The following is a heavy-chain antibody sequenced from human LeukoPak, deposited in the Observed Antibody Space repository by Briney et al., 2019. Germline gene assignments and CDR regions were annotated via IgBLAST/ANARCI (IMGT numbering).Heavy chain of an antibody. CDR2: ISSSSSYI. CDR1: GFTFSSYS. CDR3: ARSRDYYDSSGYPA. J-gene: IGHJ5*02. Sequence: GGSLRLSCAASGFTFSSYSMNWVRQAPGKGLEWVSSISSSSSYIYYADSVKGRFTISRDNAKNSLYLQMNSLRAEDTAVYYCARSRDYYDSSGYPAWGQGTLVTVPS. D-gene: IGHD3-22*01. V-gene: IGHV3-21*01.